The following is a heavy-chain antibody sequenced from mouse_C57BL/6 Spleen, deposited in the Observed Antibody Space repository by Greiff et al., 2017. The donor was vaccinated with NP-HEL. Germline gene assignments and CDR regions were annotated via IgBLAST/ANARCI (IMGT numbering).Heavy chain of an antibody. D-gene: IGHD2-3*01. Sequence: VQLQQSGPELVKPGASVKISCKASGYTFTDYYMNWVKQSHGKSLEWIGDINPNNGGTSYNQKFKGTATLTVDKSSSTAYMELRSLTAEDSAVYYCATDGYYDAMDYWGQGTSVTVSS. CDR1: GYTFTDYY. V-gene: IGHV1-26*01. CDR3: ATDGYYDAMDY. CDR2: INPNNGGT. J-gene: IGHJ4*01.